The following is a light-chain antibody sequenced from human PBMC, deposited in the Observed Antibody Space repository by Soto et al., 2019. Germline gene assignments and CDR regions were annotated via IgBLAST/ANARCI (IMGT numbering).Light chain of an antibody. CDR2: EGS. CDR3: CSYASSSAYIL. J-gene: IGLJ2*01. CDR1: SSDVGSYNL. Sequence: QSALTQPASVSGSPGQSITISCTGTSSDVGSYNLVSWYQQHPGKAPKLMIYEGSKRPSGVSNRFSGSKSGNTASLTISGLQAEDEADYYCCSYASSSAYILFGGGTKVTVL. V-gene: IGLV2-23*01.